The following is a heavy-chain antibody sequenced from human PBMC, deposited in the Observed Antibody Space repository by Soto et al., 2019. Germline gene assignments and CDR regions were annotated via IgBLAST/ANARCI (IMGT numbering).Heavy chain of an antibody. CDR1: GFTFSSYA. D-gene: IGHD4-17*01. CDR3: AKSVNRHYYYPMDV. J-gene: IGHJ6*02. Sequence: EVQLLESGGGLVQPGESLRLSCAASGFTFSSYAMIWVRQAPGKGLEWVSVVSGSGGSTYYVDSVKGRFTISRDNSKNTLYLQMNSLRAEDTAVYYCAKSVNRHYYYPMDVWGQGTTVTVSS. CDR2: VSGSGGST. V-gene: IGHV3-23*01.